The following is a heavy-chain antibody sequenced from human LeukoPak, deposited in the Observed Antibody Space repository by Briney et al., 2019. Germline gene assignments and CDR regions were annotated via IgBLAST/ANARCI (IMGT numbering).Heavy chain of an antibody. CDR2: ITDSGNT. D-gene: IGHD6-19*01. J-gene: IGHJ4*02. V-gene: IGHV4-59*08. Sequence: SETLSLTCAVYGGSFSGYYWSWIRQPPGKALEWTGFITDSGNTYYNPSLQSRLAISVDTSKTHFFLKLRSVAAADTAIYYCARHGSDWAFDYWGQGTLVTVSS. CDR3: ARHGSDWAFDY. CDR1: GGSFSGYY.